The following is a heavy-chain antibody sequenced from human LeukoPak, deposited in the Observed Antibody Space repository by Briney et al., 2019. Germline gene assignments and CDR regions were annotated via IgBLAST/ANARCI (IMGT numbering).Heavy chain of an antibody. V-gene: IGHV4-39*07. CDR3: ARSAPYYDFWSGYYANDAFDI. J-gene: IGHJ3*02. Sequence: SETLSLTCTVSGGSISSSSYYWSWIRQPPGKGLEWIGEINHSGSTNYNPSLKSRVTISVDTSKNQFSLKLSSVTAADTAVYYCARSAPYYDFWSGYYANDAFDIWGQGTMVTVSS. CDR2: INHSGST. D-gene: IGHD3-3*01. CDR1: GGSISSSSYY.